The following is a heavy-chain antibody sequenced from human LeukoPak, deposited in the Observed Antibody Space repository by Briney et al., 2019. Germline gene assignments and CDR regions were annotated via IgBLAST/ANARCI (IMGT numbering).Heavy chain of an antibody. V-gene: IGHV3-21*01. CDR3: ARDPYSGSYGNYYYYFMDV. D-gene: IGHD1-26*01. Sequence: ETLSLTCTVSGGSISSSSYYWGWIRQAPGKGLEWVSSITSGSSYIYYADSVKGRFTISRDNAKNSLYLQMNSLRAEDTAVYYCARDPYSGSYGNYYYYFMDVWGKGTTVTISS. J-gene: IGHJ6*03. CDR2: ITSGSSYI. CDR1: GGSISSSS.